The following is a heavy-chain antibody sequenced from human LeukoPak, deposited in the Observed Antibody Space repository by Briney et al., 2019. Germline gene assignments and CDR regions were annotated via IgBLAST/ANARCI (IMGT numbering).Heavy chain of an antibody. J-gene: IGHJ6*02. CDR2: IYYSGST. CDR1: GGSISSGDYY. Sequence: ASETLSLTCTVSGGSISSGDYYWSWIRQPPGKGLEWIGYIYYSGSTYYNPSLKSRVTISVDTSKNQFSLKLSSVTAADTAVYYCAGDTSTYYYYGMDVWGQGTTVTVSS. V-gene: IGHV4-30-4*01. D-gene: IGHD2-2*01. CDR3: AGDTSTYYYYGMDV.